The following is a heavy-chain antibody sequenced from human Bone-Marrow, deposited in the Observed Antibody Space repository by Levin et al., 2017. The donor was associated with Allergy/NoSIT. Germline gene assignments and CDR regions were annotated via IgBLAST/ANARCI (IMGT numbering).Heavy chain of an antibody. CDR3: ARDQASIAAPYYYYGMDV. Sequence: SVKVSCKASGGTFSSYAISWVRQAPGQGLEWMGGIIPIFGTANYAQKFQGRVTITADESTSTAYMELSSLRSEDTAVYYCARDQASIAAPYYYYGMDVWGQGTTVTVSS. V-gene: IGHV1-69*13. J-gene: IGHJ6*02. CDR1: GGTFSSYA. CDR2: IIPIFGTA. D-gene: IGHD6-13*01.